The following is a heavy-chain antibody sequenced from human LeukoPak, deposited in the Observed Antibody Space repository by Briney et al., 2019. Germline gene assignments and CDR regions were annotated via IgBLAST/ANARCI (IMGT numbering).Heavy chain of an antibody. D-gene: IGHD2-21*02. CDR3: ARTEVYCGGDCYSAIDY. V-gene: IGHV4-59*12. J-gene: IGHJ4*02. CDR2: IYYSGST. CDR1: GGSISNSY. Sequence: SETLSLTCTVSGGSISNSYWSWIRQPPGKGLEWIGYIYYSGSTNYNPSLTSRVTISLDTSKNQFSLKLSSVTAADTAVYYCARTEVYCGGDCYSAIDYWGQGTLVTVSS.